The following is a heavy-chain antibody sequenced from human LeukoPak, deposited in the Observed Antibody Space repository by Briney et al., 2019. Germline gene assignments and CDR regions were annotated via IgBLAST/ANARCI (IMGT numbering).Heavy chain of an antibody. Sequence: ASETLSLTCTVSRSSMSGYYWSWIRQPPGKGLEWIGYTFDSETTDYNPSLKSRVIISIDTSKNQVSLKLNSVSAADSAVYYCARGSVTPDAGYWGPGTLVTVSS. J-gene: IGHJ4*02. CDR1: RSSMSGYY. V-gene: IGHV4-59*01. CDR3: ARGSVTPDAGY. CDR2: TFDSETT. D-gene: IGHD4-17*01.